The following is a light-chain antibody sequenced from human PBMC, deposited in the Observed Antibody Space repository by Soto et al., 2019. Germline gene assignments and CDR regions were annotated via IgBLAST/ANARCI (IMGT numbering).Light chain of an antibody. CDR2: TNN. CDR1: SSNIGSNY. J-gene: IGLJ1*01. V-gene: IGLV1-47*01. CDR3: AAWDDSLSGYV. Sequence: QSVLTQPPSASGTPGQRVTMSCFGSSSNIGSNYVYWYQQLPGAAPKLLIYTNNQRPSGVPDRFSGSKSGTSASLAISGLRSEEEADYYCAAWDDSLSGYVFGTGTKVTVL.